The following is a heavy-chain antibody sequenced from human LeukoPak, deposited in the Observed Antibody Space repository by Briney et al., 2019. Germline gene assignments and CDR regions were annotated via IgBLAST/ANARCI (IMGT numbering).Heavy chain of an antibody. J-gene: IGHJ4*02. CDR2: ISWDGGST. Sequence: GGSLRLSCAASGFTFDDYAMHWVRQAPGKGLEWVSLISWDGGSTYYADSVKGRFTISRDNSKNSLYLQMNSLRAEDTAVYYCARGYDFYFDYWGQGTLVTVSS. V-gene: IGHV3-43D*03. CDR3: ARGYDFYFDY. CDR1: GFTFDDYA. D-gene: IGHD5-12*01.